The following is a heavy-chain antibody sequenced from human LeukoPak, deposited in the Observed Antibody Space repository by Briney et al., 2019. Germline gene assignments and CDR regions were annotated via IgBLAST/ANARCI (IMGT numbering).Heavy chain of an antibody. D-gene: IGHD3-22*01. CDR3: ARELLSDSSGYAFDY. J-gene: IGHJ4*02. CDR2: ISSSSSYI. V-gene: IGHV3-21*01. Sequence: GGSLRLSCAASGFTFSSYSMNWVRQAPGKGLEWVSSISSSSSYIYYADSAKGRFTISRDNAKNSLYLQMNSLRAEDTAVYYCARELLSDSSGYAFDYWGQGTLVTVSS. CDR1: GFTFSSYS.